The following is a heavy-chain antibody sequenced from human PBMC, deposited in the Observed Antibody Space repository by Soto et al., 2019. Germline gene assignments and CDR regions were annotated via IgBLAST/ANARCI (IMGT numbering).Heavy chain of an antibody. D-gene: IGHD3-22*01. Sequence: QITLKESGPPLVKPTQTLTLTCTFSGFSLSTSGVGVGWIRQPPGKALEWLALSYWDDDKRYSPSLKSRLTIPKDTTKNPVVPTMTNMDPVDTATYYCAHSDDYYDSSGSPLDAFDIWGQGTMVTVSS. CDR1: GFSLSTSGVG. J-gene: IGHJ3*02. CDR2: SYWDDDK. V-gene: IGHV2-5*02. CDR3: AHSDDYYDSSGSPLDAFDI.